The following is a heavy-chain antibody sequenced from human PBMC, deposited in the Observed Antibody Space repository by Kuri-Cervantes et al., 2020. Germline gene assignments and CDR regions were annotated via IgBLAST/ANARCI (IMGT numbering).Heavy chain of an antibody. J-gene: IGHJ4*02. Sequence: SETLSLTCAVYGGSFSGYYWSWIRQPPGKGLEWIGEINHSGSTNYNPSLKSRVTISVDTSKNHFSLKLSSVTAADTAVYYCARGTAVAGTIDYWGQGTLVTVSS. CDR3: ARGTAVAGTIDY. V-gene: IGHV4-34*01. CDR2: INHSGST. D-gene: IGHD6-19*01. CDR1: GGSFSGYY.